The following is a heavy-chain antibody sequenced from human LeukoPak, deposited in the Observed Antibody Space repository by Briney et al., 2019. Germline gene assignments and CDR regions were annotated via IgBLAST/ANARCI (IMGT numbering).Heavy chain of an antibody. CDR1: GFTFSSYW. Sequence: GGSLRLSCAASGFTFSSYWMSWVRQAPGKGLEWVANIKQDGSEKYYVDSVKGRFTISRDNAKNSLYLQMNSLRAEDTAVYYCARDEADSSGWSYYYYYYMDVWGKGTTVTVPS. CDR3: ARDEADSSGWSYYYYYYMDV. CDR2: IKQDGSEK. V-gene: IGHV3-7*01. D-gene: IGHD6-19*01. J-gene: IGHJ6*03.